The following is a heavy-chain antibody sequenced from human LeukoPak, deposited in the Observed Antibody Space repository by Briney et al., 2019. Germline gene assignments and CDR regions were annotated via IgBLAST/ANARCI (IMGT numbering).Heavy chain of an antibody. CDR3: SRRNY. J-gene: IGHJ4*02. CDR1: GFIFSPYA. V-gene: IGHV3-64*04. CDR2: ISSEGKTT. Sequence: PGGSLRLSCSASGFIFSPYAMHWVRQAPGKGLEYVSSISSEGKTTYYADSVKGRFTISRDNAKNTLYLQMNSLRAEDTAVYYCSRRNYWGQGTLVTVSS.